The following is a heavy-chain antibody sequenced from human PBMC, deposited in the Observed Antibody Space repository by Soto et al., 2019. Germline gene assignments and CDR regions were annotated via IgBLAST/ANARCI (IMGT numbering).Heavy chain of an antibody. Sequence: QVQLVQSGAEVKKPGASVKVSCKASGYTFTGYYMHWVRQAPGQGLEWMGGINPNSGGTNYAQKFQGRVTMTRDTSISTAYMELSRLRSEDTAVYYCARVEYSSNWYPFDYWGQGTLVTVSS. J-gene: IGHJ4*02. CDR3: ARVEYSSNWYPFDY. CDR2: INPNSGGT. CDR1: GYTFTGYY. V-gene: IGHV1-2*02. D-gene: IGHD6-13*01.